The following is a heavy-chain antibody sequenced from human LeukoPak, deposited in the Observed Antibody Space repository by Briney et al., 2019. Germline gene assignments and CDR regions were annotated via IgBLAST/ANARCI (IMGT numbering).Heavy chain of an antibody. CDR2: ISSSSSYI. CDR1: GFTFSSYS. CDR3: AREGNDDDAFDY. J-gene: IGHJ4*02. D-gene: IGHD1-1*01. Sequence: GGSPRLSCAASGFTFSSYSMNWVRQAPGKGLEWVSSISSSSSYIYYADSVKGRFTISRDNAKNSLYLQMNSLRAEDTAVYYCAREGNDDDAFDYWGQGTLVTVSS. V-gene: IGHV3-21*01.